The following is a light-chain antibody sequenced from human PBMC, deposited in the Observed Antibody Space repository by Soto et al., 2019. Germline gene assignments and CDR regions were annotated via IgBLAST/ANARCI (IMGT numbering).Light chain of an antibody. Sequence: EIKMTQSPPTLSSFVGDSVTITCRASQSISRWLAWFQKKPGKAPKLMVYQASTLETGVPSRFRGSGSGTEFTLTISSLQPEDLSTYDCQHYKTYSAWTFGQGTKVDIK. V-gene: IGKV1-5*03. J-gene: IGKJ1*01. CDR3: QHYKTYSAWT. CDR2: QAS. CDR1: QSISRW.